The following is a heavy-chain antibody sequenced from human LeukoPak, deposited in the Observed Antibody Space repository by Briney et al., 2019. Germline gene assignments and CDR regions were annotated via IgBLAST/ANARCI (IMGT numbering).Heavy chain of an antibody. J-gene: IGHJ6*02. CDR2: IYYSGST. D-gene: IGHD3-9*01. CDR1: GGSISSGGYY. Sequence: NPSETLSLTCTVSGGSISSGGYYWSWIRQHPGKGLEWIGYIYYSGSTYYNPSLKSRVTISVDTSKNQSSLKLSSVTAADTAVYYCARGYDILTGPTPYYYGMDVWGQGTTVTVSS. V-gene: IGHV4-31*03. CDR3: ARGYDILTGPTPYYYGMDV.